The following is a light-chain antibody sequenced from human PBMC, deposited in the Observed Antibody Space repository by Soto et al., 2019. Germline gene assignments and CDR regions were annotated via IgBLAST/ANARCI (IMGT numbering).Light chain of an antibody. CDR2: RND. CDR3: AAWDGSLSSVL. CDR1: SSSIGSNY. V-gene: IGLV1-47*01. J-gene: IGLJ2*01. Sequence: QSVLTQPPSASGTPGQRVTISCSGSSSSIGSNYVYWYQQFPGTTPKVLIYRNDQRPSGVPDRFSGSKSGTSASLAISGLRSEDEADYYCAAWDGSLSSVLFGGGTQLTVL.